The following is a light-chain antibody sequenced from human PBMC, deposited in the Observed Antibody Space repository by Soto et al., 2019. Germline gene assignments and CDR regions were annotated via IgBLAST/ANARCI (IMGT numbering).Light chain of an antibody. Sequence: QAVVTQEPSLTVSPGGTVTLTCDSSTGPVTGGHWPYWLQQKPGQAPRTLIYDTSKKHSWTPARFSGSLLGGKAALTLSGAQPEDEADYYCFLSYSGARPVVFGGGTKVTVL. V-gene: IGLV7-46*01. CDR1: TGPVTGGHW. CDR3: FLSYSGARPVV. CDR2: DTS. J-gene: IGLJ2*01.